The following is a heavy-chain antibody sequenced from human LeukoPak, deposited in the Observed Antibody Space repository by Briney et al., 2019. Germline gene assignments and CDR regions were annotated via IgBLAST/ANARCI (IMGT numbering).Heavy chain of an antibody. J-gene: IGHJ4*02. CDR2: INTNTGNP. D-gene: IGHD3-22*01. CDR1: GYTFTIYA. Sequence: GASVKVSCKASGYTFTIYAMNWVRQAPGQGLEWMGWINTNTGNPTYAQGFTGRFVFSLDTSVSTAYLQISSLKAEDTAVYYCARDAGGTYYYDSSGYYCWGQGTLVTVSS. CDR3: ARDAGGTYYYDSSGYYC. V-gene: IGHV7-4-1*02.